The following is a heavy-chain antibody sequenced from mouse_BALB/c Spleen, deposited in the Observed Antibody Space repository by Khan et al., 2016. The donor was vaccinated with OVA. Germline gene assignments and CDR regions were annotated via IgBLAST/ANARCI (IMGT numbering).Heavy chain of an antibody. D-gene: IGHD1-1*01. J-gene: IGHJ4*01. V-gene: IGHV3-2*02. CDR2: ISYSGST. CDR1: GYSITSNYA. Sequence: EVQLQESGPGLVKPSQSLSLTCTVNGYSITSNYAWNWIRQFPGNKLEWMGYISYSGSTNYNPSLKSRLSITRDTSKNQFFLLLNSVTTEDSATYYWARGNYYGDALDYWGQGTSVTVSS. CDR3: ARGNYYGDALDY.